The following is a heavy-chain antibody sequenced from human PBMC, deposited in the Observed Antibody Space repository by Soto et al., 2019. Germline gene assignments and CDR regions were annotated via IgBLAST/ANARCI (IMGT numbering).Heavy chain of an antibody. V-gene: IGHV2-5*02. Sequence: QITLKESGPTLVKSTQTLTLTCTFSGFSLTVSGVGVGWIRQPPGKALEWLALIYWDDVKRYSPSLRSRLTITKDTSKNPVVLTMANMDPVDTATYYCARRPLNAHYYDSSGYPSNWYFDLWGRGTPVTVSS. CDR3: ARRPLNAHYYDSSGYPSNWYFDL. D-gene: IGHD3-22*01. CDR1: GFSLTVSGVG. CDR2: IYWDDVK. J-gene: IGHJ2*01.